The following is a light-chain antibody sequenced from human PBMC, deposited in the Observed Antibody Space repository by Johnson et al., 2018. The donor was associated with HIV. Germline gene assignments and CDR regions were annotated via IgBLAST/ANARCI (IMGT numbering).Light chain of an antibody. CDR2: DNN. Sequence: QSVLTQPPSVSAAPGQKVTVSCSGSSSNIGSNYVSWYQQLPGTAPKLLIYDNNKRPSGIPDRFSVSKSGTSATLGITGPQPGDEADYYCGTWASSLSAVYVFGTGTKVTVL. V-gene: IGLV1-51*01. J-gene: IGLJ1*01. CDR1: SSNIGSNY. CDR3: GTWASSLSAVYV.